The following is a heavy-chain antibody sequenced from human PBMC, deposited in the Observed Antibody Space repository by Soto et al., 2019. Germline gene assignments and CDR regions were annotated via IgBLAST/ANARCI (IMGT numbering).Heavy chain of an antibody. CDR3: AKEYQPRKVGATWAWDYYYYGMDV. J-gene: IGHJ6*02. Sequence: GGSLRLSCAASGFTFSSYAMSWVRQAPGKGLEWVSAISGSGGSTYYADSVKGRFTISRDNSKNTLYLQMNSLRAEDTAVYYCAKEYQPRKVGATWAWDYYYYGMDVWGQGTTVTVSS. D-gene: IGHD1-26*01. CDR1: GFTFSSYA. V-gene: IGHV3-23*01. CDR2: ISGSGGST.